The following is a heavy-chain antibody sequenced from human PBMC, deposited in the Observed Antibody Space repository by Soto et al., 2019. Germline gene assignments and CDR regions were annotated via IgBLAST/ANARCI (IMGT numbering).Heavy chain of an antibody. CDR1: GGYFSGYY. D-gene: IGHD3-3*01. V-gene: IGHV4-34*01. CDR2: IKHSGST. J-gene: IGHJ4*02. Sequence: QVQLQQWGAGLLKPSETLSLTCAVSGGYFSGYYWSWIRQPPGKGLEWIGEIKHSGSTNYNPSLKSRVTISADTSKNQFSLKLSSVTAADTAVYYCAKRGRFLSYFDYWGQGTLVTVSS. CDR3: AKRGRFLSYFDY.